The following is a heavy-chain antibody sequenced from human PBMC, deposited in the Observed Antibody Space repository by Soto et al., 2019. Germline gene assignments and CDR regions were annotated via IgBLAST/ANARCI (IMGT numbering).Heavy chain of an antibody. CDR3: AKTLAVAGNYWYCDL. J-gene: IGHJ2*01. D-gene: IGHD6-19*01. CDR1: GFTFSTYA. Sequence: EVQLLESGGGLVQPGGSLRLSCAASGFTFSTYAMSWVRQAPGKGLEWVSAISGSGRSTYHADSVKGRFTVSRDNSKNTMYLQMNSLRAEDTAVYYCAKTLAVAGNYWYCDLWGRGTLVTVSS. CDR2: ISGSGRST. V-gene: IGHV3-23*01.